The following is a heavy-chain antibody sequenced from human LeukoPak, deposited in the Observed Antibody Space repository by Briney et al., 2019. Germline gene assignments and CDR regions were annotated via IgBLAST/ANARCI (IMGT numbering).Heavy chain of an antibody. D-gene: IGHD4-23*01. V-gene: IGHV4-39*01. CDR2: IYYSGST. J-gene: IGHJ6*03. CDR1: GGSISSSSYY. CDR3: ARGGVTRYYYYYMDV. Sequence: SETLSLTCTVSGGSISSSSYYWGWIRQPPGKGLEWFGSIYYSGSTYYNPSLKSRSVISVDTTKNQFSLKLSSVTAADTAVYYCARGGVTRYYYYYMDVWGKGTTVTVSS.